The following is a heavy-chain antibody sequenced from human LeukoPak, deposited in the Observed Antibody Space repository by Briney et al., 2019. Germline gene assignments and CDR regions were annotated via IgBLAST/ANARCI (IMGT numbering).Heavy chain of an antibody. V-gene: IGHV3-53*01. Sequence: PGGSLRLSCAASGFTVSSNYMNWVRQAPGKGLEWVSVIYSGGSTYYAASVKGRFTISRDNSKNTLYLQMNSLRAEDTAVYYCAREAVTRNYFDYWGQGTLVTVSS. CDR1: GFTVSSNY. J-gene: IGHJ4*02. CDR2: IYSGGST. CDR3: AREAVTRNYFDY. D-gene: IGHD4-17*01.